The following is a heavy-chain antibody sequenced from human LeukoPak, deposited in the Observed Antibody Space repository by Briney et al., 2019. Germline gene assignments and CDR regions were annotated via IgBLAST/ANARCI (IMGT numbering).Heavy chain of an antibody. D-gene: IGHD1-1*01. Sequence: GESLKVSCKASGYSFSNYWIGWVRQVPGKGLEWMGIVYPRDSDTRYSPSFQGQVTISADKSISTAYLQWSSLKASDTAVYYCARPGERSRRDWNLDQWGQGTLVTVSS. CDR1: GYSFSNYW. J-gene: IGHJ4*02. CDR3: ARPGERSRRDWNLDQ. CDR2: VYPRDSDT. V-gene: IGHV5-51*01.